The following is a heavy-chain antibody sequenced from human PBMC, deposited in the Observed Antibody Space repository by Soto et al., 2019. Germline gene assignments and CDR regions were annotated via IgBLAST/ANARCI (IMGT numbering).Heavy chain of an antibody. CDR2: ISGSGGST. CDR1: GFTFSSYA. CDR3: AKDLTIAVAGTPGFTY. D-gene: IGHD6-19*01. V-gene: IGHV3-23*01. Sequence: GSLRLSCAASGFTFSSYAMSWVRQAPGKGLEWVSAISGSGGSTYYADSVKGRFTISRDNSKNTLYLQMNSLRAEDTAVYYCAKDLTIAVAGTPGFTYWGQGTLVTVSS. J-gene: IGHJ4*02.